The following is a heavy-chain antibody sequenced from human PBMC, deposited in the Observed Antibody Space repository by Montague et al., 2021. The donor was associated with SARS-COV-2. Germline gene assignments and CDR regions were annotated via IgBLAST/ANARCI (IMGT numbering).Heavy chain of an antibody. J-gene: IGHJ5*02. D-gene: IGHD6-13*01. Sequence: SLRLSCAASGFTFSDYYMAWIRQAPGKGLEWVSYISDTGTPISYADSVEGRFTISRDKGNNSLYLQLNSLRAEDTAVYYCARDGGIAAAGIFDPWGQGTLVTVSS. CDR2: ISDTGTPI. CDR3: ARDGGIAAAGIFDP. CDR1: GFTFSDYY. V-gene: IGHV3-11*01.